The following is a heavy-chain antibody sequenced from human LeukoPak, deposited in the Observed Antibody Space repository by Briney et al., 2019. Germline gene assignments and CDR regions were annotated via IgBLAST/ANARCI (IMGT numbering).Heavy chain of an antibody. V-gene: IGHV1-8*03. CDR2: MNPNSGNT. CDR3: ARARSGSPWYFQH. Sequence: ASVKVSCKASGYTFTSYDINWVRQATGQGLEWMGWMNPNSGNTGYAQKFQGRVTITRNTSISTAYMELSSLRSEDTAVYYCARARSGSPWYFQHWGQGTLVTVSS. CDR1: GYTFTSYD. J-gene: IGHJ1*01. D-gene: IGHD1-26*01.